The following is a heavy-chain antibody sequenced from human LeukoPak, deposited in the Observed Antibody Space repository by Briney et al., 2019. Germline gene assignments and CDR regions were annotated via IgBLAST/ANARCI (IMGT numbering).Heavy chain of an antibody. Sequence: SETLSLTCTVSGGSISSYYWSWIRQPPGKGLEWIGYIYYSGSTNYNPSLKSRVTISVDTSKNQFSLKLSSVTAADTAVYYCARAGVAVAGYAFDIWGQGKMVTVSS. CDR2: IYYSGST. J-gene: IGHJ3*02. D-gene: IGHD6-19*01. CDR1: GGSISSYY. V-gene: IGHV4-59*01. CDR3: ARAGVAVAGYAFDI.